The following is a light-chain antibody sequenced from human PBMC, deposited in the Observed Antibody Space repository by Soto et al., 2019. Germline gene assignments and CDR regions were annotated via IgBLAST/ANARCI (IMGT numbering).Light chain of an antibody. V-gene: IGKV3-15*01. CDR1: QSVGTH. CDR2: GAS. Sequence: EIVMTQSPATLSVSPGERATLSCRASQSVGTHLAWYQQKPGQAPRLLLYGASTRATGIPARFSGSGSGTEFTLTISSLQSEDFAVYCCQQYINWPRTFGQGTKVEIK. CDR3: QQYINWPRT. J-gene: IGKJ1*01.